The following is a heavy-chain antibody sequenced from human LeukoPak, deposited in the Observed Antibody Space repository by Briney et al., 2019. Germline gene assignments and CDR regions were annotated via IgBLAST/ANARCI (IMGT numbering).Heavy chain of an antibody. Sequence: GGSLRLSCAASELTVSSNYMSWVRQAPGKGLEWVSVIYSGGSTYYADSVKGRFTISRDNSKNTLYLQINSLRAEDTAVYYCARVPTSGWYNDYWGQGTLVTVSS. CDR2: IYSGGST. CDR3: ARVPTSGWYNDY. CDR1: ELTVSSNY. D-gene: IGHD6-19*01. V-gene: IGHV3-53*01. J-gene: IGHJ4*02.